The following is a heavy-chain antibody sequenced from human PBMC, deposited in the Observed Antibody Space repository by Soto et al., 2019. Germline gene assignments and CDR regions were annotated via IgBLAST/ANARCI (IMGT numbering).Heavy chain of an antibody. J-gene: IGHJ4*02. CDR3: ARGFNGYLHYFDY. CDR2: INAGNGNT. Sequence: QVQLVQSGAEVKKPGASVKVSCKASGYTFTSYAMHWVRQAPGQRLEWMGWINAGNGNTKYSQKFQGRVTITRDTAASTADKELSSLRSEDTAVYYCARGFNGYLHYFDYWGQGTLVTVSS. D-gene: IGHD5-18*01. CDR1: GYTFTSYA. V-gene: IGHV1-3*01.